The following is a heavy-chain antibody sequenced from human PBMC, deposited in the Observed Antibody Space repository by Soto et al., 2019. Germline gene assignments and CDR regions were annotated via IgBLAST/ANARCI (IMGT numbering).Heavy chain of an antibody. J-gene: IGHJ4*02. D-gene: IGHD2-15*01. Sequence: GGSLRLSCAAPGFTFSSPWMHWVRQAPGKGLVWVSRINSDGSSTSYADSVKGRFTISRDNAKNTLYLQMNSLRAEDTAVYYCVRTSLVVAVATREDYWGQGTLVTVSS. V-gene: IGHV3-74*01. CDR2: INSDGSST. CDR1: GFTFSSPW. CDR3: VRTSLVVAVATREDY.